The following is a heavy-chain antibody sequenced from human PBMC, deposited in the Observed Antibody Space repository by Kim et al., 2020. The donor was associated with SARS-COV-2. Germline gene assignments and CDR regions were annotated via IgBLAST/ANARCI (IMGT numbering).Heavy chain of an antibody. J-gene: IGHJ2*01. CDR3: ARFRWGSSDFDL. Sequence: ASVKVSCKASGYTFTTYDINWLRQAPGQGPEYLGWIIPNSGDTGYVQKFQGRITMTRYISISTAYMELTSLTSEDTAVYYCARFRWGSSDFDLWGRGTLVTVSS. CDR1: GYTFTTYD. CDR2: IIPNSGDT. D-gene: IGHD7-27*01. V-gene: IGHV1-8*01.